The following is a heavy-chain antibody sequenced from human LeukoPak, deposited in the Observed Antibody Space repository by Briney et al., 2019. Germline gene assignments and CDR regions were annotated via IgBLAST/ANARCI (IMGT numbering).Heavy chain of an antibody. J-gene: IGHJ6*02. CDR3: AKDLKPYYYDSSGYWSGEGV. V-gene: IGHV3-30*18. Sequence: HPGRSLRLSCAASGFTFSSYGMHWVRQAPGKGLEWVAVMSYDGSSKYYADSVKGRFTISRDNSKNTLYLQMNSLRAEDTAVYYCAKDLKPYYYDSSGYWSGEGVWGQGTTVTVSS. CDR2: MSYDGSSK. CDR1: GFTFSSYG. D-gene: IGHD3-22*01.